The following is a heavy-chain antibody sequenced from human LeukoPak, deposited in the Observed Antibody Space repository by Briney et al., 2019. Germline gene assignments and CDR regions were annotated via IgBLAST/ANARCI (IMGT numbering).Heavy chain of an antibody. J-gene: IGHJ4*02. Sequence: PSETLSLTCTVSGVSISSSNSYWGWIRQPAGRGLEWIGRIFTTENTDYNPSLTSRVTMSIDTSKNQFSLELRSVTAADTAVYYCTRDPAFYGSGDWGQGTLVTVSS. CDR1: GVSISSSNSY. CDR3: TRDPAFYGSGD. CDR2: IFTTENT. V-gene: IGHV4-61*02. D-gene: IGHD3-10*01.